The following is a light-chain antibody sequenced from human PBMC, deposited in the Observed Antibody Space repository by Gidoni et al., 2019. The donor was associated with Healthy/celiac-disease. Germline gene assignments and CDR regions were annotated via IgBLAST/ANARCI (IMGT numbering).Light chain of an antibody. CDR2: KAS. Sequence: ILMIQPPSTLSASVGDRVTITCRASQRISSWLAWYQQKPGKAPKLLIYKASSLETGVPSRFSGSGSGTEFTLTISSLQPDDFATYYCQQYDSYSRTFGEGTKVEIK. V-gene: IGKV1-5*03. J-gene: IGKJ4*02. CDR1: QRISSW. CDR3: QQYDSYSRT.